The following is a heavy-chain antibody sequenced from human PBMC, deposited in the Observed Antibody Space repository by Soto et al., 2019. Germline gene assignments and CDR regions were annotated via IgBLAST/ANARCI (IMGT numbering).Heavy chain of an antibody. V-gene: IGHV3-48*03. J-gene: IGHJ4*02. CDR3: ASQPHWARPFES. Sequence: GGSLRLSCVGSGFLFRNYEMNWVRQAPGKGLEWLSNISTSGSHISDADSVKGRFTISRDNTKHTLYLQMNSLRAEDTAVYYCASQPHWARPFESWGQGTLVTVSS. D-gene: IGHD7-27*01. CDR2: ISTSGSHI. CDR1: GFLFRNYE.